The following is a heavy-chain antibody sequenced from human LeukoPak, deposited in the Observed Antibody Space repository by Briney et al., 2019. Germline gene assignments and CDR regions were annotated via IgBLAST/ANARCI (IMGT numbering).Heavy chain of an antibody. J-gene: IGHJ6*03. CDR3: ARVWGPKPDMHAINDHFYYYMDV. Sequence: GGSLRLSCAASGFTFSSYWMSWVRQASGKGLEWVANINQAGSEKYYVDSVKGRFTISRDNAKNSLHLQMNNLRAEDTAVYYCARVWGPKPDMHAINDHFYYYMDVWGKGTTVTVSS. CDR2: INQAGSEK. V-gene: IGHV3-7*01. D-gene: IGHD3-16*01. CDR1: GFTFSSYW.